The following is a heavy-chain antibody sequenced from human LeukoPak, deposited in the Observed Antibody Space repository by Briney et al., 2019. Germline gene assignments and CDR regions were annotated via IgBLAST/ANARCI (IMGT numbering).Heavy chain of an antibody. CDR3: TRHGGYGDYYYYYGMDA. CDR1: GFTFSGSA. Sequence: GGSLRLSCAASGFTFSGSAMHWVRQASGKGLEWVGRIRSKANSYATAYAASVKGRFTISRDDSKNTAYLQMNSLKTEDTAVYYCTRHGGYGDYYYYYGMDAWGQGTTVTVSS. J-gene: IGHJ6*02. D-gene: IGHD4-17*01. V-gene: IGHV3-73*01. CDR2: IRSKANSYAT.